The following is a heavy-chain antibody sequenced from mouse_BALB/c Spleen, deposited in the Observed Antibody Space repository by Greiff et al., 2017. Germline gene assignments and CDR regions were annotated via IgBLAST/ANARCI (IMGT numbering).Heavy chain of an antibody. V-gene: IGHV3-6*02. D-gene: IGHD2-1*01. CDR1: GYSITSGYY. Sequence: EVQLQESGPGLVKPSQSLSLTCSVTGYSITSGYYWNWIRQFPGNKLEWMGYISYDGSNNYNPSLKNRISITRDTSKNQFFLKLNSVTTEDTATYYCARGGNFYYYAMDYWGQGTSVTVSS. CDR3: ARGGNFYYYAMDY. J-gene: IGHJ4*01. CDR2: ISYDGSN.